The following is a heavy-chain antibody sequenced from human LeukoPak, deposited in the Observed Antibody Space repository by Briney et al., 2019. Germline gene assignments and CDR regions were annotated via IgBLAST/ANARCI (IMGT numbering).Heavy chain of an antibody. Sequence: KSGGSLRLSCAASGFTFRNYAMSWVRQAPGKGLEWVSGISGNGDKIYYADSVKGRFTIPRDNSKSTLHLQMNSLRGEDTAVYYCAKRDYPDSSGFAPLFDCWGQGTQVTVSS. CDR3: AKRDYPDSSGFAPLFDC. V-gene: IGHV3-23*01. CDR2: ISGNGDKI. J-gene: IGHJ4*02. CDR1: GFTFRNYA. D-gene: IGHD3-22*01.